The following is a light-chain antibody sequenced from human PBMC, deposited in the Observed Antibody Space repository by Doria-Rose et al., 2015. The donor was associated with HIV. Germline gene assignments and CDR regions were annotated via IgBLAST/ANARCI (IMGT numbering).Light chain of an antibody. Sequence: TQSPESLGMSLGERATLNCKSNQSLLYTSKNYLAWYQQKPGQPPKSLIYWASTRQSGVPARFSGGGSGTDFTLTISSLEAEDVAVYYCQQYYDTPSFGPGTTVDIK. V-gene: IGKV4-1*01. CDR2: WAS. CDR1: QSLLYTSKNY. J-gene: IGKJ3*01. CDR3: QQYYDTPS.